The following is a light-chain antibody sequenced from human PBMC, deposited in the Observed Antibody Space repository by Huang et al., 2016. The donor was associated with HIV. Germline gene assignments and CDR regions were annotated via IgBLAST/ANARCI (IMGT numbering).Light chain of an antibody. CDR2: GSS. CDR3: HQYNNWLLS. Sequence: EIVMTQSPATLSVSPGQRVTLSSRANSSVSTNLDWYQQRRGQAPRLLIYGSSTRAPVIPARFSGSGSGTDFSLTISSLQSEDFALYYCHQYNNWLLSFGGGTRV. V-gene: IGKV3-15*01. CDR1: SSVSTN. J-gene: IGKJ4*01.